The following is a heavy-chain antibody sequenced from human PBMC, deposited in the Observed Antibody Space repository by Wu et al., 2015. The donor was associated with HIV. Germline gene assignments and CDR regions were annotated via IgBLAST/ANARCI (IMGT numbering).Heavy chain of an antibody. Sequence: QVQLVQSGAEVKKPGSSVKVSCKASGYTFTGYYIHWVRQAPGQGLEWMGWIDPASGAIKSAQKFQGRVTMTRDTSINTAYMELSRLMSDDTAVYYCARDELFRVDDAFDMWGQGTLVTVSS. D-gene: IGHD3-10*01. CDR2: IDPASGAI. CDR1: GYTFTGYY. V-gene: IGHV1-2*02. CDR3: ARDELFRVDDAFDM. J-gene: IGHJ3*02.